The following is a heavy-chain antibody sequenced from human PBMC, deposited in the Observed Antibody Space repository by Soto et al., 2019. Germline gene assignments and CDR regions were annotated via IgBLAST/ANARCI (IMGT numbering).Heavy chain of an antibody. Sequence: GGSLRLSCAASGFTFSDYYMSWIRQAPGKGLEWVSYISSSGSTIYYADSVKGRFTISRDNAKNSLNLQMNSLRAGDTAVYYCARGGPDIVVVVAATPRVDAFDIWGQGTMVTVSS. CDR3: ARGGPDIVVVVAATPRVDAFDI. J-gene: IGHJ3*02. V-gene: IGHV3-11*01. CDR1: GFTFSDYY. CDR2: ISSSGSTI. D-gene: IGHD2-15*01.